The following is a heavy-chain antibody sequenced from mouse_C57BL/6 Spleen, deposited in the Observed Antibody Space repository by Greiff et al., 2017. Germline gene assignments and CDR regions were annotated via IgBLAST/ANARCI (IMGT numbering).Heavy chain of an antibody. V-gene: IGHV1-62-2*01. CDR3: ARHALIYYGNYGYFDV. J-gene: IGHJ1*03. Sequence: QVQLKESGAELVKPGASVKLSCKASGYTFTEYTIHWVKQRSGQGLEWIGWFYPGSGSIKYNEKFKDKATLTADKSSSTVYMELSRLTSEDSAVYFCARHALIYYGNYGYFDVWGTGTTVTVSS. CDR1: GYTFTEYT. D-gene: IGHD2-1*01. CDR2: FYPGSGSI.